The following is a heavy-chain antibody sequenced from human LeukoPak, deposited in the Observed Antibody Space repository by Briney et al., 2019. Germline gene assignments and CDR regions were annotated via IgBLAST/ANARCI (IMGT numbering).Heavy chain of an antibody. CDR3: AKDILRWSFDS. CDR2: IGSDSNT. V-gene: IGHV3-23*01. CDR1: GFTFSRNA. J-gene: IGHJ4*02. D-gene: IGHD4-23*01. Sequence: GGSLRLSCAASGFTFSRNAMGWVRQAPGKGLEWVSGIGSDSNTHYADSVKGRFTISRDNSQNTLCLQMSSLRAEDTAVYYCAKDILRWSFDSWGQGILVTVSS.